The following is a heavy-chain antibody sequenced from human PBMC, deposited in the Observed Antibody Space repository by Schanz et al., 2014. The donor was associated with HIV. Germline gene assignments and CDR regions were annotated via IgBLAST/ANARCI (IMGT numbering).Heavy chain of an antibody. V-gene: IGHV1-18*04. D-gene: IGHD2-2*01. CDR3: ARDLRVVPAASDNWFDP. J-gene: IGHJ5*02. CDR1: GYTFIGYY. Sequence: QVQLVQSGAEVKKPGASVKVSCKASGYTFIGYYIHWVRQAPGQGLEWMGWINAYNGNTHYAQKLQGRVTMTTDTSTSTAYMELRNLRSDDTAVYYCARDLRVVPAASDNWFDPWGQGTLVTVSS. CDR2: INAYNGNT.